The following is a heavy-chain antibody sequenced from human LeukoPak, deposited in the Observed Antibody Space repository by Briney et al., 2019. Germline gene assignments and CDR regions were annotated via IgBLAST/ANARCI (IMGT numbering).Heavy chain of an antibody. J-gene: IGHJ4*02. CDR1: GLIFSSSW. CDR3: ARDEF. Sequence: GGSLRLSCAASGLIFSSSWMSWVRQAPGKGLEWVANIKEDGSEKYYVDSVMGRFTISRDNAKNSLYLQMNSLRVEDTAVYYCARDEFWGQGTLVTVSS. CDR2: IKEDGSEK. V-gene: IGHV3-7*01.